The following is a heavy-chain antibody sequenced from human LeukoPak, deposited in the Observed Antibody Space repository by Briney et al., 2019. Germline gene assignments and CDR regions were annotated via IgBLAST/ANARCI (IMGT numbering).Heavy chain of an antibody. CDR3: ARGPGYYGSGSYDY. CDR2: INHSGST. J-gene: IGHJ4*02. Sequence: SETLSLTCAVYGGSSSGYYWSWIRQPPGKGLEWIGEINHSGSTNYNPSLKGRVTISVDTSKNQFSLKLSSVTAADTAVYYCARGPGYYGSGSYDYWGQGTLVTVSS. D-gene: IGHD3-10*01. CDR1: GGSSSGYY. V-gene: IGHV4-34*01.